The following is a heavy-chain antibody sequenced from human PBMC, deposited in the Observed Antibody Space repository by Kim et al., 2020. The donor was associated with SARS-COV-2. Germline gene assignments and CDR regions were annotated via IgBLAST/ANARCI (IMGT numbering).Heavy chain of an antibody. D-gene: IGHD2-15*01. CDR2: K. J-gene: IGHJ4*02. V-gene: IGHV3-30*02. CDR3: AKGESGRQDD. Sequence: KDNAEYVKGRFTICRDNSKNTLYLQMNSLRAEDTAVYYCAKGESGRQDDWGQGTLGTVSS.